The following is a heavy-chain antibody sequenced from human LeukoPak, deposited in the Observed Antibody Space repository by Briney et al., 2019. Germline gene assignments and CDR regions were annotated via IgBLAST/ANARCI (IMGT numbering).Heavy chain of an antibody. V-gene: IGHV3-23*01. J-gene: IGHJ6*02. CDR3: AKDPRGSWYYYYGMDV. CDR2: ISGSGGST. CDR1: GFTFSSYS. D-gene: IGHD1-26*01. Sequence: GGSLRLSCAASGFTFSSYSMNWVRQAPGKGLEWVSAISGSGGSTYYADSVKGRFTISRDNSKNTLYLQMNSLRAEDTAVYYCAKDPRGSWYYYYGMDVWGQGTTVTVSS.